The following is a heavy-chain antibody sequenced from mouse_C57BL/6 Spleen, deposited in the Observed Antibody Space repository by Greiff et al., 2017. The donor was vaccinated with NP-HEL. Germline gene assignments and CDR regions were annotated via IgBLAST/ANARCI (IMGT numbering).Heavy chain of an antibody. J-gene: IGHJ4*01. V-gene: IGHV1-42*01. CDR2: INPSTGGT. D-gene: IGHD4-1*01. Sequence: VHVKQSGPELVKPGASVKISCKASGYSFTGYYMNWVKQSPEKSLEWIGEINPSTGGTTYNQKFKAKATLTVDKSSSTAYMQLKSLTSEDSAVYYCARSIWVYAMDYWGQGTSVTVSS. CDR1: GYSFTGYY. CDR3: ARSIWVYAMDY.